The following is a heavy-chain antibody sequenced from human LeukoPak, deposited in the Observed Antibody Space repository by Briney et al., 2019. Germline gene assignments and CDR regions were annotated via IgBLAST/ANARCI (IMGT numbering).Heavy chain of an antibody. CDR3: ARDLPSTSNWELDF. CDR2: INSNSGAT. V-gene: IGHV1-2*06. CDR1: GYTFTDYF. D-gene: IGHD1-26*01. Sequence: ASVKVSCKASGYTFTDYFIHWVRQAPGQGLEWMGRINSNSGATDDAQNFQVRVTMTRDTSISTAYMELSRLTSDDTAVYYCARDLPSTSNWELDFWGQGTLVIVSS. J-gene: IGHJ4*02.